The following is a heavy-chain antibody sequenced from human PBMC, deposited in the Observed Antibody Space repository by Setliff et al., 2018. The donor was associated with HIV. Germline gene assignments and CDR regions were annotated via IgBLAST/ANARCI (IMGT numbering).Heavy chain of an antibody. D-gene: IGHD3-3*01. CDR3: ALNLDILARERLDY. Sequence: GGSLRLSCVASGFTFSNYAMNWVRQAPGKGLEWVAGMSGSDNTTFYADSVKGRCTVSRDNSKKTLYLDMSSLRVEDTAVYYCALNLDILARERLDYWGQGSLVTVSS. CDR1: GFTFSNYA. V-gene: IGHV3-23*01. CDR2: MSGSDNTT. J-gene: IGHJ4*02.